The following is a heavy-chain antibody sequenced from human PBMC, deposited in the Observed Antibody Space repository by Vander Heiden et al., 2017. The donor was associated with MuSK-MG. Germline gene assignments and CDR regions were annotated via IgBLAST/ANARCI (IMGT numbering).Heavy chain of an antibody. V-gene: IGHV3-23*01. D-gene: IGHD3-10*01. CDR1: GFTFTSYA. J-gene: IGHJ4*02. CDR2: ISGSGGST. CDR3: EVRGVIDHRY. Sequence: EVQLLESGGGLVQPGGSLRLSCAASGFTFTSYAMSWLRQAPGKGLEWVSAISGSGGSTYYADSVKGRFTISRDKSKNTLYLQMNSLRAEDTAVYYCEVRGVIDHRYWGQGTLVTVSS.